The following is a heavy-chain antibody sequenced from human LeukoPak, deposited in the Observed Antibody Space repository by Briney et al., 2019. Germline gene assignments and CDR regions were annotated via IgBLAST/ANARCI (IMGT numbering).Heavy chain of an antibody. CDR3: ARARAWIQLWPTSDY. D-gene: IGHD5-18*01. J-gene: IGHJ4*02. Sequence: PGGSLRLSCAASGFTVSSNYMSWVRQAPGKGLEWVSYISMSSSTSYYADSVKGRFTISRDNARNSLYLQMNSLRAEDTAVYYCARARAWIQLWPTSDYWGQGTLVTVSS. V-gene: IGHV3-48*01. CDR2: ISMSSSTS. CDR1: GFTVSSNY.